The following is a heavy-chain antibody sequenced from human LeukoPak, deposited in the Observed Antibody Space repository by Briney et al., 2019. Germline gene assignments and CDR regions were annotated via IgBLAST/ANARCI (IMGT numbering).Heavy chain of an antibody. V-gene: IGHV3-72*01. J-gene: IGHJ3*02. CDR2: ARNKANSYST. CDR1: GLTFGDDY. Sequence: GGSLRLSCAASGLTFGDDYVDWVRQAPGKGLEWVGRARNKANSYSTEYAASVKGRFIISRDDSKNSLYLEMNSLKTEDTAVYYCTRDLADIWGHGTMVTVSS. CDR3: TRDLADI.